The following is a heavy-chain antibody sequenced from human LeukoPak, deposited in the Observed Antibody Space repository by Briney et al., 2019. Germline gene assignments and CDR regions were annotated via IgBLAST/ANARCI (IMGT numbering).Heavy chain of an antibody. CDR3: ARESASSSSYYYYYYGMDV. V-gene: IGHV4-59*01. CDR2: IYYSGST. CDR1: GGSLSPYY. Sequence: PSETLSLTCTISGGSLSPYYWSWIRQPPGKGLEWIGYIYYSGSTNYNPSLKSRVTISVDTSKNQFSLKLSSVTAADTAVYYCARESASSSSYYYYYYGMDVWGQGTTVTVSS. D-gene: IGHD6-13*01. J-gene: IGHJ6*02.